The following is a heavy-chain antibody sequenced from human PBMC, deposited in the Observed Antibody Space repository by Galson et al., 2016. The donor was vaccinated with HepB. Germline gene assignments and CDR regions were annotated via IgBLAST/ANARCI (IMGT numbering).Heavy chain of an antibody. V-gene: IGHV3-72*01. D-gene: IGHD3-10*01. CDR1: SFIFSDHY. CDR2: SRNKADSYMT. J-gene: IGHJ4*02. Sequence: SLRLSCAISSFIFSDHYMDWVRQAPGKGLEWVARSRNKADSYMTEYAASVIGRFTISRDHSENSVHLRMNSLKTEDTAIYYCVRGGFDWGQGTLVTVPS. CDR3: VRGGFD.